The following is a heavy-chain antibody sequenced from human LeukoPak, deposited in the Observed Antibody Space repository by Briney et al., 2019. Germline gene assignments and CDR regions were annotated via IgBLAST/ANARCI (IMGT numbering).Heavy chain of an antibody. D-gene: IGHD3-10*01. Sequence: GGSLRLSCAASGFTFTSFWMSWVRQAPGKGLEWVANIKQDGNEKYYVDSVKGRFTISRDNAKNSVYLQMNSLRAEDTAVYYCVRDAWFGESRAGGQGTLVTVSS. CDR3: VRDAWFGESRA. J-gene: IGHJ4*02. CDR2: IKQDGNEK. CDR1: GFTFTSFW. V-gene: IGHV3-7*01.